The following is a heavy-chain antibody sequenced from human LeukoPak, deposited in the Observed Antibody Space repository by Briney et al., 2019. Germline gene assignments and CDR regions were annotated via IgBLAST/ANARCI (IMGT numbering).Heavy chain of an antibody. Sequence: PGGSLRLSCAASGFTFSSYSMNWVRQAPGEGLEWLSYISSGGSPIHYADSVKGRFSISRDSAKNSLYLRMNSLRAEDTAVYYCARDNSSGWSDFHYYGMDVWGQGTTVIVSS. CDR2: ISSGGSPI. CDR3: ARDNSSGWSDFHYYGMDV. V-gene: IGHV3-48*01. CDR1: GFTFSSYS. D-gene: IGHD6-19*01. J-gene: IGHJ6*02.